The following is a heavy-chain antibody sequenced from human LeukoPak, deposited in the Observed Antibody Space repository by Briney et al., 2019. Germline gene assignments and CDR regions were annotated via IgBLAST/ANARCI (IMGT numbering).Heavy chain of an antibody. CDR1: GFTLSSTG. CDR3: ARGTGAAAGPDRGIH. J-gene: IGHJ4*02. Sequence: PGGSLRLSCAAPGFTLSSTGMSSVRQAPGKGLEWVSGISGGNTFYADSVKGRFTISRDNSKSTLYLQMDSLRVEHTAIYYCARGTGAAAGPDRGIHWGQGTLVTVSS. V-gene: IGHV3-23*01. D-gene: IGHD6-13*01. CDR2: ISGGNT.